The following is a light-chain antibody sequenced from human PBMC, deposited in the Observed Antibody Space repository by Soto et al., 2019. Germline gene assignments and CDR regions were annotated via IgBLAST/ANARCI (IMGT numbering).Light chain of an antibody. CDR1: SSDVGGYNY. CDR2: EVS. Sequence: QSALTQPPSASGSPGQSVTISCTGTSSDVGGYNYVSWYQQHPGKAPKLMIYEVSKRPSGVPDRFSGSKSGNXASLTVSGLQAEDEAEYYCSSYAGSNNYVYGTGTKXTVL. V-gene: IGLV2-8*01. CDR3: SSYAGSNNYV. J-gene: IGLJ1*01.